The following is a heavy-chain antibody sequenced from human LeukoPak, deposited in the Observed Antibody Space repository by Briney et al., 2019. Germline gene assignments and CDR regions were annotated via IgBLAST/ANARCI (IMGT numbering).Heavy chain of an antibody. Sequence: SQTLSLTCTVSGGSISSGGYYWSWIRQHPGKGLEWIGYIYYSGSTYYNPSLKSRVTISVDTSKNQFSLKLSSVTAEDTSVDSWAGVYQGYVNYWGQGTLVTVSS. CDR1: GGSISSGGYY. D-gene: IGHD5-12*01. V-gene: IGHV4-31*03. J-gene: IGHJ4*02. CDR2: IYYSGST. CDR3: AGVYQGYVNY.